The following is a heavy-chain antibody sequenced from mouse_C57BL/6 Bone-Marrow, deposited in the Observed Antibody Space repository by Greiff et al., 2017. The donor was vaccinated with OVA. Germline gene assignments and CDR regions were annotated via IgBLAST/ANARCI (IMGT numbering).Heavy chain of an antibody. D-gene: IGHD2-2*01. Sequence: VQLQQSGAELMKPGASVKLSCKATGYTFTGYWIEWVKQRPGHGLEWIGEILPGRGSTNYNEKFKGKATFTADTSSNTAYMQLSSLTTEDSAIYYCAREGTMVTTSRAYWGQGTLVTVSA. CDR2: ILPGRGST. J-gene: IGHJ3*01. CDR3: AREGTMVTTSRAY. CDR1: GYTFTGYW. V-gene: IGHV1-9*01.